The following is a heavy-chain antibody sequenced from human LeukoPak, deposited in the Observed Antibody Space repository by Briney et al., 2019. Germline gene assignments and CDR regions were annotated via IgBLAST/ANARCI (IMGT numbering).Heavy chain of an antibody. Sequence: ASVKVSCKASGYTFTSYDINWVRQATGQGLEWMGWMNPNSGNTGYAQKFQGRVTITRNTSISTAYMELSSLRSEDTAVYYCARGGYYDSSGYYRRNWFDPWGQGTLVTVSS. J-gene: IGHJ5*02. CDR1: GYTFTSYD. D-gene: IGHD3-22*01. V-gene: IGHV1-8*03. CDR2: MNPNSGNT. CDR3: ARGGYYDSSGYYRRNWFDP.